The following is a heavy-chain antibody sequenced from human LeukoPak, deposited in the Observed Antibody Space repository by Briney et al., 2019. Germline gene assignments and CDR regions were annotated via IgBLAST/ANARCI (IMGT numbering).Heavy chain of an antibody. D-gene: IGHD3-22*01. CDR2: IYYSGST. Sequence: SQTLSLTRTVSGRSISSGDYYWSWIRQPPGKGLEWIGYIYYSGSTYYNPSLKSPVTISVDTSKNQFSLKLSSVAAADTAVYYCARRDYYDSSGYSMWGQGTLVTVSS. V-gene: IGHV4-30-4*01. J-gene: IGHJ4*02. CDR3: ARRDYYDSSGYSM. CDR1: GRSISSGDYY.